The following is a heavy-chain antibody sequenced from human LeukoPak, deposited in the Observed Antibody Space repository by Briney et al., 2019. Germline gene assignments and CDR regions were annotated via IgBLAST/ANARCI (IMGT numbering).Heavy chain of an antibody. CDR1: GFTFSSYW. Sequence: GGSLRLSCAASGFTFSSYWMHWVRQAPGKGLVGVSRINCDRSSTSYADSVKGRFTISRDNAKDTLYLQMNSLRAEDTAVYYCASEGSSWYYFDYWGQRTLVTVSS. CDR2: INCDRSST. D-gene: IGHD6-13*01. CDR3: ASEGSSWYYFDY. V-gene: IGHV3-74*01. J-gene: IGHJ4*02.